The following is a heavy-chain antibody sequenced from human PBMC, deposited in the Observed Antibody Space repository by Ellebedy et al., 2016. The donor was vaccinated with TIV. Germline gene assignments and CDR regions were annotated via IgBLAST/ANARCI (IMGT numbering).Heavy chain of an antibody. CDR1: GFVFRKYA. CDR3: SRSPQ. Sequence: GESLKISXEGSGFVFRKYAMNWVRQAPGKGLEWISYINAGSEAKGYADSVRGRFTISRDDAKNSLYLQMNNLRAEDTAIYYCSRSPQWGQGTLVTVSS. V-gene: IGHV3-48*04. J-gene: IGHJ4*02. CDR2: INAGSEAK.